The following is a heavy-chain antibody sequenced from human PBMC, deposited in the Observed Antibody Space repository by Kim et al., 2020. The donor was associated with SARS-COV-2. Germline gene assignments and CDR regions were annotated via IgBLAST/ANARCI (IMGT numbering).Heavy chain of an antibody. Sequence: KGRFTISRDNSKNTLYLHMNSLRAEDTAVYYCASQHLALQFRKPWRGPTLWGQGTLVTVSS. J-gene: IGHJ4*02. D-gene: IGHD4-4*01. CDR3: ASQHLALQFRKPWRGPTL. V-gene: IGHV3-30*01.